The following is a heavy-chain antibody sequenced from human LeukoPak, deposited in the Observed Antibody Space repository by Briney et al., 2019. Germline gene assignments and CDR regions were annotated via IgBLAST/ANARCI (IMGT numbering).Heavy chain of an antibody. CDR3: AKDGGGFYYYYGMDV. CDR1: GVTFTEAW. CDR2: ISGSGDST. J-gene: IGHJ6*02. Sequence: GGSLRLSCAASGVTFTEAWMSWVRQAPGKGLEWVSGISGSGDSTYYADSVKGRFTISGDNSKDTLHLQMNSLRAEDTAEYYCAKDGGGFYYYYGMDVWGQGTTVTVSS. V-gene: IGHV3-23*01.